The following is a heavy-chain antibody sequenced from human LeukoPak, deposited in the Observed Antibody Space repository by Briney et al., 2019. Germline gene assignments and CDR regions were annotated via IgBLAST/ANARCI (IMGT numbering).Heavy chain of an antibody. D-gene: IGHD3-10*01. CDR2: IYYRGST. CDR1: GGSISSYY. Sequence: PSETLSLICTVSGGSISSYYWSWIRQPPGKGLEWIGYIYYRGSTNYNPSLKSRVTISVDTSKNQFSLKLSSVTAADTAVYYCARSSRGLHYYYGLDVWGQGTTVTVSS. CDR3: ARSSRGLHYYYGLDV. V-gene: IGHV4-59*08. J-gene: IGHJ6*02.